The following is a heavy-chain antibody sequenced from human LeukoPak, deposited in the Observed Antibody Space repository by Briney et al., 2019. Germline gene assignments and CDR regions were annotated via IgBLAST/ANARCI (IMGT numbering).Heavy chain of an antibody. CDR3: ARERYDSSGYYYVGRMDV. CDR1: GYTFTGYY. D-gene: IGHD3-22*01. Sequence: ASVKVSCKASGYTFTGYYMHWVRQAPGQGLEWMGRINPNSGGTNYAQKFQGRVTMTRDTSISTAYMELSRLRSDDTAVYYCARERYDSSGYYYVGRMDVWGKGTTVTASS. J-gene: IGHJ6*04. CDR2: INPNSGGT. V-gene: IGHV1-2*06.